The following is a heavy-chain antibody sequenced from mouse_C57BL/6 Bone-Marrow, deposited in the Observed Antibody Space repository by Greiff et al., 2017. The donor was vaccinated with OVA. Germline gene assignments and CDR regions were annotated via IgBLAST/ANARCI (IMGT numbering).Heavy chain of an antibody. V-gene: IGHV1-76*01. CDR3: ASGEYGDY. CDR1: GYTFTDYN. Sequence: QVQLVQSGPELVKPGASVKIPCKASGYTFTDYNMHWVKQRPGQGLEWIARIYPGSGNTYYNAKFKGKATLTAEKSSSTAYMQLSSLTSEDSAVYFCASGEYGDYWGQGTLVTVSA. D-gene: IGHD5-1*01. CDR2: IYPGSGNT. J-gene: IGHJ3*01.